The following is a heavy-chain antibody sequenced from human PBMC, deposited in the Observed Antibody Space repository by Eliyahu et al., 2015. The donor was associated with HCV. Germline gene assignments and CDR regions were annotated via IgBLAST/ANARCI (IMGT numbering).Heavy chain of an antibody. D-gene: IGHD3-16*01. Sequence: EVQLVESGGGLVQPGGSLRLSXAASGFTFXXYSMNWVRXAPGKGLEWVSYISSSSSTIYYADSVKGRFTISRDNAKNSLYLQMNSLRDEDTAVYYCARSDPWGVVPTDPFDIWGQGTMVTVSS. CDR2: ISSSSSTI. CDR1: GFTFXXYS. V-gene: IGHV3-48*02. CDR3: ARSDPWGVVPTDPFDI. J-gene: IGHJ3*02.